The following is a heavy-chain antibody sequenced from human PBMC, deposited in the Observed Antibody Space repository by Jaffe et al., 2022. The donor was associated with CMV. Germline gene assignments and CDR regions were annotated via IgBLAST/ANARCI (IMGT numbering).Heavy chain of an antibody. CDR3: ARKVGGREDSGYDNDAFDI. CDR2: IYYSGST. D-gene: IGHD5-12*01. Sequence: QVQLQESGPGLVKPSDTLSLTCAVSGYSISSSNWWGWIRQPPGKGLEWIGYIYYSGSTYYNPSLKSRVTMSVDTSKNQFSLKLSSVTAVDTAVYYCARKVGGREDSGYDNDAFDIWGQGTMVTVSS. CDR1: GYSISSSNW. J-gene: IGHJ3*02. V-gene: IGHV4-28*07.